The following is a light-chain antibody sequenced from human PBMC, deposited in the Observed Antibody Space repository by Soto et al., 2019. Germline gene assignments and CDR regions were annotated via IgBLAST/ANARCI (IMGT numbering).Light chain of an antibody. CDR1: HDVSVS. CDR3: QQRASWPYT. Sequence: ELVLTKSPDTLSLSPGKGATLSCRASHDVSVSLVWYRQRPGQSPRLLIHDASNRASGISARFSGSGSGTDFTLTIGSLEPEESALYFCQQRASWPYTSGQGTKVDIK. J-gene: IGKJ2*01. V-gene: IGKV3-11*01. CDR2: DAS.